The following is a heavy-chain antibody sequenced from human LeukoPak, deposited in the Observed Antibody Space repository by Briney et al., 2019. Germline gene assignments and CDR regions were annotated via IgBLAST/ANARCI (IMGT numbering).Heavy chain of an antibody. CDR2: MNPNSGNT. Sequence: GASVKVSCKASGYTFTSYDINWVRQATGQGLEWMGWMNPNSGNTGYAQKFQGRVTMTRNTSISTAYMELSRLRSDDTAVYYCARKRGIVGARADYYYYGMDVWGQGTTVTVSS. CDR1: GYTFTSYD. CDR3: ARKRGIVGARADYYYYGMDV. D-gene: IGHD1-26*01. V-gene: IGHV1-8*01. J-gene: IGHJ6*02.